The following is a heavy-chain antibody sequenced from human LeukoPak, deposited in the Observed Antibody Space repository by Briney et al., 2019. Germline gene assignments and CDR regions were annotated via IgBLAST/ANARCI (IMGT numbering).Heavy chain of an antibody. D-gene: IGHD3-22*01. CDR3: ANRRSYYDSSGYDY. CDR2: ISGSGGST. Sequence: PGGSLRLSCAASGVTLSTYAMSWARQAPGKGLEWVSVISGSGGSTYYADSVKGRFTISRDNSKNTLYLQMNSLRAEDTAVYYCANRRSYYDSSGYDYWGQGTLVTVSS. CDR1: GVTLSTYA. J-gene: IGHJ4*02. V-gene: IGHV3-23*01.